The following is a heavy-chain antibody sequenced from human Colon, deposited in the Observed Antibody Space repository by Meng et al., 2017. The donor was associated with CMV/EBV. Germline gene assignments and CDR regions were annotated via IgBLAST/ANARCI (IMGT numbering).Heavy chain of an antibody. CDR3: AKDVVNRGWRENL. CDR1: GFTLSGYS. Sequence: GESLKISCAASGFTLSGYSMNWVRQAPGKGLDWISYIFDPSTTMYADSVKGRFTISRDNSKNTLYLQMNNLRVEDTAVYYCAKDVVNRGWRENLWGRGTTVTVSS. CDR2: IFDPSTTM. V-gene: IGHV3-48*01. J-gene: IGHJ6*02. D-gene: IGHD6-19*01.